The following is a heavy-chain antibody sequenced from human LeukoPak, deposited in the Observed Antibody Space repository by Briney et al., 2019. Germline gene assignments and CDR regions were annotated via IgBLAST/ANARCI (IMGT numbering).Heavy chain of an antibody. Sequence: SETLSLTCTVSGGSISSYYWSWIRQPPGKGLEWIGYIYYSGSTNYNPSLKSRVTISVDTSKNQFSLKPSSVTAADTAVYYCARGSGGSYYVTYWGQGTLVTVSS. CDR2: IYYSGST. D-gene: IGHD1-26*01. CDR3: ARGSGGSYYVTY. CDR1: GGSISSYY. J-gene: IGHJ4*02. V-gene: IGHV4-59*01.